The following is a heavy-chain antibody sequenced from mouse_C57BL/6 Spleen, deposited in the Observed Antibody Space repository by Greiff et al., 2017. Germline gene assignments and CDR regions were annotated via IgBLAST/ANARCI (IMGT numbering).Heavy chain of an antibody. CDR1: GFTFSSYA. D-gene: IGHD2-5*01. J-gene: IGHJ3*01. Sequence: DVKLVESGGGLVKPGGSLKLSCAASGFTFSSYAMSWVRQTPEKRLEWVATISDGGSYTYYPDNVKCRFTISRDNAKNNLYLQMSHLKSEDTAMYYCARVGSNYRGFAYWGQGTLVTVSA. CDR2: ISDGGSYT. V-gene: IGHV5-4*03. CDR3: ARVGSNYRGFAY.